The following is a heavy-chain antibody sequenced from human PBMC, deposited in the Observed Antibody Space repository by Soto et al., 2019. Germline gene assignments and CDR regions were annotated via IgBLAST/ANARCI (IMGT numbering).Heavy chain of an antibody. CDR1: GGSISSGGYY. Sequence: SETLSLTCTVSGGSISSGGYYWSWIRQHPGKGLEWIGYIYYSGSTYYNPSLKSRVTISVDTSKNQFSLKLSSVTAADTAVYYCASRTIFGNPSYYMDVWGKGTTVTVSS. CDR2: IYYSGST. CDR3: ASRTIFGNPSYYMDV. D-gene: IGHD3-3*01. J-gene: IGHJ6*03. V-gene: IGHV4-31*03.